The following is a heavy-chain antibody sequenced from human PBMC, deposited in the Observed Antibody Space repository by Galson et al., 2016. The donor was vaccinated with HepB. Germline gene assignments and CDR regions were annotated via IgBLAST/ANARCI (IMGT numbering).Heavy chain of an antibody. CDR3: VKETYDTNNFDL. V-gene: IGHV3-23*01. CDR2: ISGRGDRT. J-gene: IGHJ5*02. D-gene: IGHD3-22*01. Sequence: SLRLSCAASGFTFGVFALTWVRQAPGKGLEWVAIISGRGDRTHYADSMRGRFAISRDNSENMVYLQMNSLRVEDTAIYYCVKETYDTNNFDLWGQGTLVTVSS. CDR1: GFTFGVFA.